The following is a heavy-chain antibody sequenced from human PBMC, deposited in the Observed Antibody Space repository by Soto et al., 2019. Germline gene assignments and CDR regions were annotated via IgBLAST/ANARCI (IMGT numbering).Heavy chain of an antibody. CDR2: INPSGGST. J-gene: IGHJ4*02. D-gene: IGHD6-6*01. CDR1: GFTFTGHY. V-gene: IGHV1-46*01. Sequence: ASVKVSCKASGFTFTGHYIHWVRQAPGQGLEWMGIINPSGGSTSYAQKFQGRVTMTRDTSTSTVYMELSSLRSEDTAVYYCARTYSSSPFDYWGQGTLVTVSS. CDR3: ARTYSSSPFDY.